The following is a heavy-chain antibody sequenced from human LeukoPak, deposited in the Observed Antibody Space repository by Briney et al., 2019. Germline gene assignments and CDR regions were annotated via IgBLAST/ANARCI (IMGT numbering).Heavy chain of an antibody. CDR2: IYYSGSS. J-gene: IGHJ4*02. Sequence: SETLSLTCTVSSGSISSYYWSWIRQPPGKGLEWIGYIYYSGSSNYNPSLKSRVTMSVDMSKEEFSLRASSVTAADTAVYYCARMEYYFDHWGQGTLVTVSS. CDR1: SGSISSYY. CDR3: ARMEYYFDH. V-gene: IGHV4-59*01. D-gene: IGHD3-3*01.